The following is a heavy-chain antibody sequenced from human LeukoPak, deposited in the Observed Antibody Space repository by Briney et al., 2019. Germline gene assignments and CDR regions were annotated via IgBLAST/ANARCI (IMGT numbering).Heavy chain of an antibody. CDR2: ISYDGSNK. J-gene: IGHJ4*02. Sequence: GGSLRLSCAASGFTFSSYGMHWVRQAPGKGLGWVAVISYDGSNKYYADSVKGRFTISRDNSKNTLYLQMNSLRAEDTAVYYCAKVSYCSSTSCPGSGDLTGGDFDYWGQGTLVTVSS. V-gene: IGHV3-30*18. CDR3: AKVSYCSSTSCPGSGDLTGGDFDY. CDR1: GFTFSSYG. D-gene: IGHD2-2*01.